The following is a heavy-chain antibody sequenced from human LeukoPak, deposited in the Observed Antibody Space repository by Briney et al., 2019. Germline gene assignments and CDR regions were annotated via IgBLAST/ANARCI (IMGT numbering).Heavy chain of an antibody. J-gene: IGHJ6*03. CDR1: GDSISDYH. Sequence: SETLSLTCTVSGDSISDYHWNWLRQPAGEGLEWIGRIYDSGSTKYNPSLKSRVTMSVDTSKKQFSLRLTSVTAADTAVYYCARDKVSGSFCSTTSCSDYYYMDVWGKGTTVTVSS. D-gene: IGHD2-2*01. CDR3: ARDKVSGSFCSTTSCSDYYYMDV. CDR2: IYDSGST. V-gene: IGHV4-4*07.